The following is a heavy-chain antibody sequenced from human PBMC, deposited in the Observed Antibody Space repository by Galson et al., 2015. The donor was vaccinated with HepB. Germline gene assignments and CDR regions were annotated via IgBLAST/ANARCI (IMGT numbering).Heavy chain of an antibody. CDR2: IYPGDSDT. CDR3: ARNYYDSSGYYEYYFDY. V-gene: IGHV5-51*03. J-gene: IGHJ4*02. Sequence: QSGAEVKKPGESLKISCKGSGYSFTSYWIGWVRQMPGKGLEWMGIIYPGDSDTRYSPSFQGQVTISADKSISTAYLQWSSLKASDTAMYYCARNYYDSSGYYEYYFDYWGQGTLVTVSS. D-gene: IGHD3-22*01. CDR1: GYSFTSYW.